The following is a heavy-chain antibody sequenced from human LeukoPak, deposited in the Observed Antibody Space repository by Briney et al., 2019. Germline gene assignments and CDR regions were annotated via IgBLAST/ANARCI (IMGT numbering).Heavy chain of an antibody. V-gene: IGHV4-34*01. J-gene: IGHJ4*02. CDR3: ARGPTGIAVAGNFDY. CDR2: INHSGST. CDR1: GGSFSGYY. D-gene: IGHD6-19*01. Sequence: SETLSLTCAVYGGSFSGYYWCWIRQPPGKGLEWIGEINHSGSTNYNPSLKSRVTISVDTSKNQFSLKLSSVTAADTAVYYCARGPTGIAVAGNFDYWGQGTLVTVSS.